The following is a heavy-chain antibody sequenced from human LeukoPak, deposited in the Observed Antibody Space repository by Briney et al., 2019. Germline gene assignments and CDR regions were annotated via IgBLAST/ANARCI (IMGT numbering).Heavy chain of an antibody. CDR2: ITSSGSST. CDR1: GFTFSDYS. J-gene: IGHJ6*03. V-gene: IGHV3-11*04. CDR3: GRAGPVTKDHFMDV. D-gene: IGHD2-2*01. Sequence: GGSLRLSCAASGFTFSDYSMSWIRQAPGKGLECVSHITSSGSSTDYGDSVKGRFTISRDNAKNSLFLQMNSLSAEDTAVYYCGRAGPVTKDHFMDVWGKGTTVTVSS.